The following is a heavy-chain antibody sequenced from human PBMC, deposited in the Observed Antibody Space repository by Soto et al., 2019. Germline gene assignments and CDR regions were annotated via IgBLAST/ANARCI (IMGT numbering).Heavy chain of an antibody. CDR3: ARDGGCQLDY. J-gene: IGHJ4*02. D-gene: IGHD3-16*01. CDR1: EFTFSNYA. V-gene: IGHV3-23*01. CDR2: ISYGGGTT. Sequence: GGSLRLSCAASEFTFSNYATSWVRQAPGKGLEWVSAISYGGGTTYYADSVKGRFTISRDNSKNSLYLQMNSLRDEDTAVYYCARDGGCQLDYWGQGTLVTVSS.